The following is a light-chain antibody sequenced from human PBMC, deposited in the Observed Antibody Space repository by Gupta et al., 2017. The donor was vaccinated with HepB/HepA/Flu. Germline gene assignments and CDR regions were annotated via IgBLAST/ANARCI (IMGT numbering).Light chain of an antibody. J-gene: IGKJ4*01. V-gene: IGKV4-1*01. CDR1: QSALFNSDNKNY. CDR3: QQDYSSMS. Sequence: DIVMKQSPDSLAVSLVERATINCTSSQSALFNSDNKNYLAWYQQRPGQPPNLLIDWASTRESGVPDRFTGSGSGTDFTLTISSLQAEDVAVYYCQQDYSSMSFGGGTKVEIK. CDR2: WAS.